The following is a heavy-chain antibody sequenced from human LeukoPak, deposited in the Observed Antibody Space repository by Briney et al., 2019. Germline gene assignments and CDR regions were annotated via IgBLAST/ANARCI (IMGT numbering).Heavy chain of an antibody. CDR1: GFTFNTYD. V-gene: IGHV3-30*02. J-gene: IGHJ4*02. CDR2: IRFDGSNT. CDR3: TGDFDY. Sequence: GGSLRLSCAASGFTFNTYDMHWVRQAPGKGLEWVALIRFDGSNTSYADSVKGRFTISRDNSKNTLYLQMNSLRADYTAVYYCTGDFDYWGQGTLVTVSS.